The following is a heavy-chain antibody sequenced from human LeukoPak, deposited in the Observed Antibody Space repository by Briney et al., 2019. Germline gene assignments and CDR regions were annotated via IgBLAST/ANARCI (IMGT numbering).Heavy chain of an antibody. V-gene: IGHV3-74*01. D-gene: IGHD6-19*01. CDR1: GFTFSSYW. CDR2: INTDGSST. Sequence: GGSLRLSCAASGFTFSSYWMHWARQAPGKGLVWVSRINTDGSSTSYADSVKGRFTISRDNAKNTLYLQMNSLRAEDTAVYYCARGRSIAVAGTTDYWGQGTLVTVSS. CDR3: ARGRSIAVAGTTDY. J-gene: IGHJ4*02.